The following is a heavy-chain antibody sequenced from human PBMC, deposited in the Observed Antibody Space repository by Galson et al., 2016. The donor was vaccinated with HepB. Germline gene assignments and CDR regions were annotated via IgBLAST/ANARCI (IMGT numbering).Heavy chain of an antibody. Sequence: SLRLSCAASGFSISIYSMNWVRQAPGKGLEWVSAIRGSGTGTSYTDSVKGRFTISRDNSKNTLYLQMNSLRAEDSAVYYCAKIRFVGYNSGWWGSLDIWGRGTMVTVSS. D-gene: IGHD6-19*01. CDR3: AKIRFVGYNSGWWGSLDI. J-gene: IGHJ3*02. CDR2: IRGSGTGT. CDR1: GFSISIYS. V-gene: IGHV3-23*01.